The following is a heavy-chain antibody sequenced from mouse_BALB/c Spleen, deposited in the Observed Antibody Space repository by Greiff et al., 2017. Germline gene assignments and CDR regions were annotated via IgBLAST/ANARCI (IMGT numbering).Heavy chain of an antibody. CDR2: ISYSGST. V-gene: IGHV3-2*02. J-gene: IGHJ3*01. CDR3: ARDCDPGSGFAY. Sequence: EVQWVESGPGLVKPSQSLSLTCTVTGYSITSDYAWNWIRQFPGNKLEWMGYISYSGSTSYNPSLKSRISITRDTSKNQFFLQLNSVTTEDTATYYCARDCDPGSGFAYWGQGTLVTVSA. D-gene: IGHD1-3*01. CDR1: GYSITSDYA.